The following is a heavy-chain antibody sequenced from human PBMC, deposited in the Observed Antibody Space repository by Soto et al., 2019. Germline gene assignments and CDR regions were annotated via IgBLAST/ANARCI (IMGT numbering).Heavy chain of an antibody. Sequence: PVESLKISCKGSGYTFTSKWIGWLRQMPWKVLEWMGIIYPGDSDTRYSPSFQGQVTISADKSISTAYLQWSSLKASDTAMYYCAKISTGYPHYWGQATLVTVSS. CDR3: AKISTGYPHY. CDR1: GYTFTSKW. D-gene: IGHD5-18*01. V-gene: IGHV5-51*01. CDR2: IYPGDSDT. J-gene: IGHJ4*02.